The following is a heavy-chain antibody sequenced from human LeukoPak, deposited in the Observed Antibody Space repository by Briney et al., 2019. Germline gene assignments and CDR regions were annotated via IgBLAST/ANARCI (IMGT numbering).Heavy chain of an antibody. J-gene: IGHJ6*02. CDR1: GFTFSSYA. CDR2: ISGSGGST. CDR3: AKGGVDIVVVPAASIYYGMDV. Sequence: TGGSLRLSCAASGFTFSSYAMSWVRQAPGKGLEWVSAISGSGGSTYYADSVKGRFTISRDNSKNTLYLQMNSLRAEDTAVYYCAKGGVDIVVVPAASIYYGMDVWGQGTTVTVSS. D-gene: IGHD2-2*01. V-gene: IGHV3-23*01.